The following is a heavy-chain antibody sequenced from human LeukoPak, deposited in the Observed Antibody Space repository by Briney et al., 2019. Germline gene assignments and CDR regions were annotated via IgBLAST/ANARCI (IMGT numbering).Heavy chain of an antibody. CDR3: SRGGFGSGPDY. V-gene: IGHV3-74*01. CDR2: INNDGSGT. Sequence: GGSLRLSCAASGFTFNRHWMHWVRQAPGKGLVWVSYINNDGSGTLYADSVKGRFTISRDNAKNTMNLQMNSLRAGDTAVYYCSRGGFGSGPDYWGQGTLVTVSS. CDR1: GFTFNRHW. J-gene: IGHJ4*02. D-gene: IGHD3-10*01.